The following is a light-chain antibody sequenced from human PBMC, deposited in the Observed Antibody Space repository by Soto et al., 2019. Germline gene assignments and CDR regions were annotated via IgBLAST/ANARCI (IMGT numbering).Light chain of an antibody. J-gene: IGKJ1*01. CDR3: QQYDTSPVT. CDR1: QSVSSSY. CDR2: GAS. Sequence: EIVLTQSPGTLSLSPGERATLSCRASQSVSSSYLAWYQQKPGQAPRLLIYGASIRATGIPDRFSGSGSGIAFTLTSSRLEPEDFAVYYCQQYDTSPVTFGQGTKVEIK. V-gene: IGKV3-20*01.